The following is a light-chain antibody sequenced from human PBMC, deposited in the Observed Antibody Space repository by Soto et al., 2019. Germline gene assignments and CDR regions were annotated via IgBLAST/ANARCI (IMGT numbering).Light chain of an antibody. CDR1: SSDVGGYKY. CDR2: EVS. J-gene: IGLJ1*01. CDR3: TSYTSSNTLV. V-gene: IGLV2-14*01. Sequence: QSALTQPASVSGSPGQSITISCTGTSSDVGGYKYVSWYQQHPGKAPKLIIYEVSNRPSGASIRFSGSKSGNTASLTISRLQAEDEADYYCTSYTSSNTLVFGTGTKLTVL.